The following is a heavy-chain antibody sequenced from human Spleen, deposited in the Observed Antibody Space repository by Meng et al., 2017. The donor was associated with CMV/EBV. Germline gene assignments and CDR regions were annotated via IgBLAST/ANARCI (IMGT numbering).Heavy chain of an antibody. D-gene: IGHD2-15*01. CDR2: ISAYNGNT. CDR1: GYAFTSYG. CDR3: ARAKCGSGGSCRYYYGMDV. Sequence: ASVKVSCKASGYAFTSYGISWVRQAPGQGLEWMGWISAYNGNTNYAQKLQGRVTMTTDTSTSTAYMELRSLRSDDTAVYYCARAKCGSGGSCRYYYGMDVWGQGTTVTVSS. J-gene: IGHJ6*02. V-gene: IGHV1-18*01.